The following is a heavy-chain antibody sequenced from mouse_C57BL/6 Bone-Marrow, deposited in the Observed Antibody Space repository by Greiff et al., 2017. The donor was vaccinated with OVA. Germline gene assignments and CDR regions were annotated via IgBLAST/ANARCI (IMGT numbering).Heavy chain of an antibody. Sequence: EVQLQQSGAELVRPGASVTLSCTASGFTITDDYMHWVKQRPEQGLEWIGWIDPENGDTEYASKFQGKATITADTSSNTAYLQLSGLTSEDTAVYYCTSWDVAYWGQGTLVTVSA. CDR2: IDPENGDT. D-gene: IGHD4-1*01. J-gene: IGHJ3*01. CDR1: GFTITDDY. CDR3: TSWDVAY. V-gene: IGHV14-4*01.